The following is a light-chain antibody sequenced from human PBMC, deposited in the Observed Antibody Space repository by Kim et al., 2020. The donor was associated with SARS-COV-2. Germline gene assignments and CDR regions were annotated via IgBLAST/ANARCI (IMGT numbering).Light chain of an antibody. CDR1: SPSIRNHF. CDR2: DNN. V-gene: IGLV1-51*01. J-gene: IGLJ3*02. Sequence: PGQKVTLSSSGNSPSIRNHFVAWYQHLPGTAPKVLIYDNNKRPSGIPDRFSGSKSGTSATLAITGLQTGDEADYYCETWDSSLSALFGGGTKLTVL. CDR3: ETWDSSLSAL.